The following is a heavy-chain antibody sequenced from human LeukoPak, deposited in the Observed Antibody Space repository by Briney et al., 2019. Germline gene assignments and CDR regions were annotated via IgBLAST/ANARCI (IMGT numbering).Heavy chain of an antibody. Sequence: GGSLKISCRATGYSFSNHFIGWVRQMPGKGLEWMGIIYPGASDTRYSPSFQGQVTISADKSINTAYLQWSSLKASDTAMYYCARESDWFDPWGQGTLVTVSS. CDR2: IYPGASDT. CDR1: GYSFSNHF. CDR3: ARESDWFDP. J-gene: IGHJ5*02. V-gene: IGHV5-51*01.